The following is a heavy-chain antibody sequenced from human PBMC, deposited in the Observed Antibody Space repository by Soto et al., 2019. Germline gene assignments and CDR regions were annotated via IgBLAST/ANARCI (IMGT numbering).Heavy chain of an antibody. CDR1: GYTFTSYG. Sequence: QVQLVQSGAEVKKPGASVKVSCKASGYTFTSYGISWVRQAPGQGLEWMGWISAYNGNTNYAQKLQGRVTMTTDTSTSTAYMELRSLRSDDTAVYYCARTLAVAGTAVYHYYGMDVWGQGTTVTVSS. J-gene: IGHJ6*02. V-gene: IGHV1-18*01. CDR2: ISAYNGNT. D-gene: IGHD6-19*01. CDR3: ARTLAVAGTAVYHYYGMDV.